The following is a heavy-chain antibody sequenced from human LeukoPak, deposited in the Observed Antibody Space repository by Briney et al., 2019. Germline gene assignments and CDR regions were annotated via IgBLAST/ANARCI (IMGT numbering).Heavy chain of an antibody. CDR2: IRYDGSNK. Sequence: GSLRLSCAASGFTFSSYGMHWVRQAPGKGLEWVAFIRYDGSNKYYADSVKGRFTISRDNSKNTLYLQMNSLRAEDTAVYYCAKDQASIWFGEKYYFDYWGQGTLVTVSS. J-gene: IGHJ4*02. CDR1: GFTFSSYG. V-gene: IGHV3-30*02. D-gene: IGHD3-10*01. CDR3: AKDQASIWFGEKYYFDY.